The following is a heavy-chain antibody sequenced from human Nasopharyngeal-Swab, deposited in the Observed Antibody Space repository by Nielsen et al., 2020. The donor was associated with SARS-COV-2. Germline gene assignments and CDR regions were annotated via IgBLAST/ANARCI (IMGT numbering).Heavy chain of an antibody. CDR2: IYYSGST. CDR3: ARLGYGDSNWFDP. V-gene: IGHV4-39*01. Sequence: WILQPPGKGLEWIGSIYYSGSTYYNPSLKSRVTISVDTSKIQFSLKLSSVTAADTAVYYCARLGYGDSNWFDPWGQGTLVTVSS. J-gene: IGHJ5*02. D-gene: IGHD4-17*01.